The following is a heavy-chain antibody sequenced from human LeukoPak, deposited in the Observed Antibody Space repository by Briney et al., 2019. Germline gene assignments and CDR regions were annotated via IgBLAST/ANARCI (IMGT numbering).Heavy chain of an antibody. CDR2: ISAYNGNT. D-gene: IGHD6-13*01. CDR1: GYTFTSYG. V-gene: IGHV1-18*01. J-gene: IGHJ5*02. CDR3: ARVFQSIGSSSWYGRPPREGWFDP. Sequence: ASVKVSCKASGYTFTSYGISWVRQAPGQGLEWMGWISAYNGNTNYAQKLQGRVTMTTDTSTSTAYMELRSLRSDDTAVYYCARVFQSIGSSSWYGRPPREGWFDPWGQGTLVTVSS.